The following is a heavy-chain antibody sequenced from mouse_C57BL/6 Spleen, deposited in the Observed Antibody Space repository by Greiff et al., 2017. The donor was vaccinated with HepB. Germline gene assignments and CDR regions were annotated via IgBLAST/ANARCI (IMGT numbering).Heavy chain of an antibody. CDR3: ARAWDRIDYYAMDY. CDR2: IYPGGGYT. D-gene: IGHD4-1*01. J-gene: IGHJ4*01. V-gene: IGHV1-63*01. CDR1: GYTFTNYW. Sequence: QVQLKQSGAELVRPGTSVKMSCKASGYTFTNYWIGWAKQRPGHGLEWIGDIYPGGGYTNYNEKFKGKATLTADKSSSTAYMQLSSLTSEDSAIYYCARAWDRIDYYAMDYWGQGTSVTVSS.